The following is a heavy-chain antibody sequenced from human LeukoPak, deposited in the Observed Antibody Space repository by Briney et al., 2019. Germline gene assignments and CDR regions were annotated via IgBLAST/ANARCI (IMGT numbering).Heavy chain of an antibody. CDR2: ISYDGSNE. CDR1: GFTFSNAW. V-gene: IGHV3-30*18. CDR3: AKDFIVGATTPLGY. D-gene: IGHD1-26*01. J-gene: IGHJ4*02. Sequence: TGGSLRLSCAASGFTFSNAWMSWVRQAPGKGLEWGAVISYDGSNEYYADSVKGRFTISRDNSKNTLYLQMNSLRAEDTAVYYCAKDFIVGATTPLGYWGQGTLVTVSS.